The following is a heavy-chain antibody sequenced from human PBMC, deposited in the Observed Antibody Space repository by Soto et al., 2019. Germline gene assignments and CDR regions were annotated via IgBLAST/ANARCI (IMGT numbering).Heavy chain of an antibody. CDR2: INSDGSST. Sequence: GGSLRLSCAASGFTFSSYWMHWVRQAPGKGLVWVSRINSDGSSTSYADSVKGRFTISRDNAKNTLYLQMNSLRAEDTAVYYCARDHIAAAGFTYYYYYGMDVWGQGTTVTVSS. CDR1: GFTFSSYW. CDR3: ARDHIAAAGFTYYYYYGMDV. V-gene: IGHV3-74*01. J-gene: IGHJ6*02. D-gene: IGHD6-13*01.